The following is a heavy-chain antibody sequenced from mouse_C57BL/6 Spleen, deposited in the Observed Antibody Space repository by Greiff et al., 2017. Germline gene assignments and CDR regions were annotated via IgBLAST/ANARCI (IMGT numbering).Heavy chain of an antibody. CDR3: ARARVTTPWLAY. J-gene: IGHJ3*01. D-gene: IGHD2-3*01. CDR2: IDPSDSDT. CDR1: GYTFTSYW. V-gene: IGHV1-52*01. Sequence: QVHVKQPGAELVRPGSSVKLSCKASGYTFTSYWMHWVKQRPIQGLEWIGNIDPSDSDTHYNQKFKDKATLTVDTSSSTAYMQLSSLTSEDSAVYSCARARVTTPWLAYWGQGTLVTVSA.